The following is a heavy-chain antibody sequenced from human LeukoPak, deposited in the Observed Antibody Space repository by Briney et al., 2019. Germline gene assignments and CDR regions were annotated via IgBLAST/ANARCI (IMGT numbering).Heavy chain of an antibody. V-gene: IGHV4-39*01. CDR2: IYYSGGT. CDR3: ARHLAAWIQLSRRPSYMDV. CDR1: GGSISSNYY. J-gene: IGHJ6*03. D-gene: IGHD5-18*01. Sequence: SETLSLTCTVSGGSISSNYYWGWIRQPPGKGLEWIGSIYYSGGTYYNPSLKSRVTISVDTSKNQFSLTLRSVSAAETAVYYCARHLAAWIQLSRRPSYMDVWGKGTTVTVSS.